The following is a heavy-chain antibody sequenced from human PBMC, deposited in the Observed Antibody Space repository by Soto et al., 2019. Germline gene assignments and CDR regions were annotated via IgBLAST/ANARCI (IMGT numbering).Heavy chain of an antibody. J-gene: IGHJ4*02. CDR2: IIPIVGTA. CDR3: ARISDYGDYVFPGSWDY. V-gene: IGHV1-69*12. Sequence: QVQLVQSGAEVKKPGSSVKVSCKASGGTFSSYAISWVRQAPGQGLEWMGGIIPIVGTANYAQKFQGRVTITADESTSTAYMELSSLRSEDTAVYYCARISDYGDYVFPGSWDYWGQGTLVTVSS. D-gene: IGHD4-17*01. CDR1: GGTFSSYA.